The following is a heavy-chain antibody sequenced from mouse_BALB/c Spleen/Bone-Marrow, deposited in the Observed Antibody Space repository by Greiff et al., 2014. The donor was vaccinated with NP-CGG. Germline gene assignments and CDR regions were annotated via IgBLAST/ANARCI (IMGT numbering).Heavy chain of an antibody. V-gene: IGHV5-9-1*01. J-gene: IGHJ1*01. CDR3: ARQDYYGSSPHWYFDV. D-gene: IGHD1-1*01. Sequence: EVMLVESGGGLVKPGGSLKLSCAASGFTFSSYAMSWVRQTPEKRLEWVATISSGGSYTYYADSVKGRFTISRDTAKNTLYLQMSRLRSEDTAIYYCARQDYYGSSPHWYFDVWGAGTTVTVSS. CDR1: GFTFSSYA. CDR2: ISSGGSYT.